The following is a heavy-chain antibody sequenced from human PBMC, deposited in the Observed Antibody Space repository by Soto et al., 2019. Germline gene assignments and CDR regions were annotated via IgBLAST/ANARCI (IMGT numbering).Heavy chain of an antibody. CDR1: GGSISSSSYY. V-gene: IGHV4-39*01. CDR3: ATSNWFDP. Sequence: SETLSLTCAVSGGSISSSSYYWGWIRQPPGKGLEWIGIIYYSGSTYYNPSLKSRVTISEDTSKNQFSLKLSSVSATDTAVYYCATSNWFDPWGQGTLVTVSS. CDR2: IYYSGST. J-gene: IGHJ5*02.